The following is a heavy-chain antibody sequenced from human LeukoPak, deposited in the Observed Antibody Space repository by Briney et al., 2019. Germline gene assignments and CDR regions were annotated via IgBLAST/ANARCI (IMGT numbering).Heavy chain of an antibody. J-gene: IGHJ4*02. D-gene: IGHD2-2*01. CDR3: AREPYCSSTSCNYFDY. Sequence: GGSLRLSCAASGFTFSSYSMNWVRHARGKGLEGVSSISSSSSYIYYADSVKGRFTISRDNAKNSLYLQMNSLRAEDTAVYYCAREPYCSSTSCNYFDYWGQGTLVTVSS. CDR2: ISSSSSYI. CDR1: GFTFSSYS. V-gene: IGHV3-21*01.